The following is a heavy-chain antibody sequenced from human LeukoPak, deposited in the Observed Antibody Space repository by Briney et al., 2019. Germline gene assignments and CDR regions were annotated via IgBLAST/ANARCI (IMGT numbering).Heavy chain of an antibody. CDR1: GGSFSGYY. D-gene: IGHD1-26*01. CDR2: INHSGST. V-gene: IGHV4-34*01. J-gene: IGHJ5*02. Sequence: PSETLSLTCAVYGGSFSGYYWSWIRQPPGKGLEWIGEINHSGSTNYNPSLKSRVTISVDTSNNQFSLKLTSVTAADTAVYYCAIVGATFRFDPWGQGTLVTVSS. CDR3: AIVGATFRFDP.